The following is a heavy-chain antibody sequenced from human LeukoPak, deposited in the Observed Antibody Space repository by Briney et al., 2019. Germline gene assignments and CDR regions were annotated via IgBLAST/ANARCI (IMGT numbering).Heavy chain of an antibody. Sequence: GGSLRLSCAASGFTFSDYYMSWIRQAPGKRLEWVSYISSRTSDTNYVDSVKGRFTIPRDNAKNSLYLQMNSLRAEDTAVYYCTRVGSSGSVDYWGQGTLVTVSS. V-gene: IGHV3-11*06. CDR2: ISSRTSDT. J-gene: IGHJ4*02. CDR1: GFTFSDYY. CDR3: TRVGSSGSVDY. D-gene: IGHD1-1*01.